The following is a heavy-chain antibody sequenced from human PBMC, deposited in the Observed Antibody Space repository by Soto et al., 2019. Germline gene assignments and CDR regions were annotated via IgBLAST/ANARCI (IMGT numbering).Heavy chain of an antibody. Sequence: SVKVPCKASEYTFSSYDINWVRQAPGQGLEWMGRIIPILGIANYAQKFQGRVTITADKSTSTAYMELSSLRSEDTAVYYCASAAYYYYMDVWGKGTTVTVSS. CDR2: IIPILGIA. V-gene: IGHV1-69*04. CDR1: EYTFSSYD. D-gene: IGHD6-13*01. J-gene: IGHJ6*03. CDR3: ASAAYYYYMDV.